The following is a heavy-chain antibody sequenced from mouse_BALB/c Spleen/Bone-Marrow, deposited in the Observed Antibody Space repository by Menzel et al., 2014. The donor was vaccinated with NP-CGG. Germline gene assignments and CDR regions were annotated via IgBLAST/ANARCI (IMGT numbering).Heavy chain of an antibody. Sequence: ESGAELVKPGASVKLSCKASGYTFTSXWMHWVKQRPGQGLEWIGEIDPXDSYTNYNQKFKGKATLTVDKSSSTAYMQLSSLTSEDSAVYYCATARATSYAMDYWGQGTSVTVSS. D-gene: IGHD3-1*01. V-gene: IGHV1-69*02. CDR1: GYTFTSXW. J-gene: IGHJ4*01. CDR2: IDPXDSYT. CDR3: ATARATSYAMDY.